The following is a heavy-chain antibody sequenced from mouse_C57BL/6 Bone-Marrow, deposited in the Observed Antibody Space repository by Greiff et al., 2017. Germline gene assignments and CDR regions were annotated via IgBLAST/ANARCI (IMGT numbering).Heavy chain of an antibody. CDR2: ISDGGSYT. CDR3: ARLLGTYAMDY. CDR1: GFTFSSYA. Sequence: EVKLVESGGGLVKPGGSLKLSCAASGFTFSSYAMSWVRQTPEKRLEWVATISDGGSYTYYPDNVKGRFTISRDNAKNNLYLQMSHLKSEDTAMYYCARLLGTYAMDYWGQGTSVTVSS. J-gene: IGHJ4*01. D-gene: IGHD2-10*02. V-gene: IGHV5-4*03.